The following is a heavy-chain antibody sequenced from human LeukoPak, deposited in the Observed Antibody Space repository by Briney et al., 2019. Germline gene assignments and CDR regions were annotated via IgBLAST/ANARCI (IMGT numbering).Heavy chain of an antibody. J-gene: IGHJ4*02. CDR2: IIPILGIA. V-gene: IGHV1-69*04. Sequence: GASVKVSCKASGGTFSSYAISWVRQAPGQGLEWMGRIIPILGIANYAQKFQGRVTITADKSTSTAYMELSSLRSEDTAVYYCARDGGRGYFDWLDSGGDYWGQGTLVTVSS. D-gene: IGHD3-9*01. CDR1: GGTFSSYA. CDR3: ARDGGRGYFDWLDSGGDY.